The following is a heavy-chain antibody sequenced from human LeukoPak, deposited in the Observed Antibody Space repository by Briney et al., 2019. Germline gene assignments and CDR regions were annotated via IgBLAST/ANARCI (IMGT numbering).Heavy chain of an antibody. CDR2: IYYSGST. Sequence: SETLSLTCTVSGGSISSGGYYWSWIRQHPGKGLEWIGYIYYSGSTYYNPSLKSRVTISVDTSKNQFSLKLSSVTAADTAVYYCARHYYDSSGYYYWFDPWGQGTLVTVSS. CDR3: ARHYYDSSGYYYWFDP. V-gene: IGHV4-31*03. J-gene: IGHJ5*02. CDR1: GGSISSGGYY. D-gene: IGHD3-22*01.